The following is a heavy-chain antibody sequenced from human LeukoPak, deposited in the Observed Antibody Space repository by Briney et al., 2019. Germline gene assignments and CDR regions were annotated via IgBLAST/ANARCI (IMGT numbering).Heavy chain of an antibody. V-gene: IGHV1-18*01. J-gene: IGHJ4*02. D-gene: IGHD3-22*01. CDR2: ISAYNGNT. Sequence: ASVKVSCKASGYTFTSYGISWVRQAPGQGLEWMGWISAYNGNTNYVQKFQGRVTMTTDTSTSTAYMELRSLRSDDTAVYYCARVGYYDSSGYPADYWGQGTLVTVSS. CDR1: GYTFTSYG. CDR3: ARVGYYDSSGYPADY.